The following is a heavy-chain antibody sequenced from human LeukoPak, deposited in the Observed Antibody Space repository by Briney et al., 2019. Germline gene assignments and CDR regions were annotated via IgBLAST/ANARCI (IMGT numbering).Heavy chain of an antibody. CDR2: ISGSGGST. CDR1: GFTFSSYA. D-gene: IGHD3-3*01. J-gene: IGHJ3*02. CDR3: AKAGELRFLEWLLFDAFDI. Sequence: AGGSLRLSCAASGFTFSSYAMSWVRQAPGKGLEWVSAISGSGGSTYYADSVKGRFTISRDNSKNTLYLPMNSLRAEDTAVYYCAKAGELRFLEWLLFDAFDIWGQGTMVTVSS. V-gene: IGHV3-23*01.